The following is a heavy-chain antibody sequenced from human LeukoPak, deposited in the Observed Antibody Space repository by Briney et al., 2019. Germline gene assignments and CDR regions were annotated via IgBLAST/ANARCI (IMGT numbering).Heavy chain of an antibody. CDR1: GGSISSSSYY. J-gene: IGHJ5*02. D-gene: IGHD6-6*01. V-gene: IGHV4-61*01. CDR3: ARDEFSRHWFDP. CDR2: IYYSGST. Sequence: SETLSLTCTVSGGSISSSSYYWSWIRQPPGKGLEWIGYIYYSGSTNYNPSLKSRVTISVDTSKNQFSLKLSSVTAADTAVYYCARDEFSRHWFDPWDQGTLVTVSS.